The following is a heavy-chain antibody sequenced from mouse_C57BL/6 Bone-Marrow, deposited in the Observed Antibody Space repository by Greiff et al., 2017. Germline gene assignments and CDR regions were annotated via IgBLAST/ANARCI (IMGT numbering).Heavy chain of an antibody. D-gene: IGHD1-1*02. CDR1: GYTFTSYW. CDR2: IYPSDSET. J-gene: IGHJ3*01. Sequence: QVQLQQPGAELVRSGSSVKLSCKASGYTFTSYWMDWVKQRPGQGLEWIGNIYPSDSETHYNQKFKDKATLTVDKSSSTAYMQLSSLTSEDSAVYYCAAATGAWFAYWGQGTLVTVSA. CDR3: AAATGAWFAY. V-gene: IGHV1-61*01.